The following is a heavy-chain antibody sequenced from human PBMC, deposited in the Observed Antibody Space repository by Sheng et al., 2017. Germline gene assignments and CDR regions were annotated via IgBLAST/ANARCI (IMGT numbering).Heavy chain of an antibody. J-gene: IGHJ4*02. D-gene: IGHD3-16*02. CDR3: ARYYDYIWGSYRPYYFDY. Sequence: QVQLQQWGAGLLKPSETLSLTCAVYGGSFSGYYWSWIRQPPGKGLEWIGEINHSGSTNYNPSLKSRVTISVDTSKNQFSLKLSSVTAADTAVYYCARYYDYIWGSYRPYYFDYWGQGTLVTVSS. V-gene: IGHV4-34*01. CDR1: GGSFSGYY. CDR2: INHSGST.